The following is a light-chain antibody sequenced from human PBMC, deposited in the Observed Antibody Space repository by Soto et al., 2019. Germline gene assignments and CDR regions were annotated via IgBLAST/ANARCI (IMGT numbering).Light chain of an antibody. Sequence: DIQLTQSPSFLSASVGDRVTITCRASQGISSYLAWYQQKPGKAPKLLIYAASTLQSGVPSRFSGSGSGTVFTLTNSSLQPEDFATYYCQQAYSYPVTFGQGTRLEIK. CDR2: AAS. J-gene: IGKJ5*01. CDR1: QGISSY. V-gene: IGKV1-9*01. CDR3: QQAYSYPVT.